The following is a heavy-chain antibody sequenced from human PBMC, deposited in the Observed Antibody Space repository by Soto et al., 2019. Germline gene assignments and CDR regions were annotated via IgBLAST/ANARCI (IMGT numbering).Heavy chain of an antibody. D-gene: IGHD2-2*01. J-gene: IGHJ6*02. V-gene: IGHV1-8*01. CDR3: ASDRFVVVPAAMGDYYYGMDV. CDR1: GYTFTSYD. Sequence: ASVKVSCKASGYTFTSYDINWVRQATGQGLEWMGWMNPNSGNTGYAQKFQGRVTMTRNTSISTAYMELSSLRSEDTAMYYCASDRFVVVPAAMGDYYYGMDVWGQGTTVTVSS. CDR2: MNPNSGNT.